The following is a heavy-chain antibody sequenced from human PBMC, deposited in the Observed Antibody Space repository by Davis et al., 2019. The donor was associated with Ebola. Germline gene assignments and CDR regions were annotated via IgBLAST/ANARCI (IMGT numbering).Heavy chain of an antibody. CDR1: GGSMSTSKW. V-gene: IGHV4-4*02. J-gene: IGHJ6*02. CDR3: AIREGGSTRSSNYYYYGMDV. CDR2: IYHSGTT. D-gene: IGHD2-2*01. Sequence: SETLSLTCAVSGGSMSTSKWWSWVRQPPGKGLEWIGEIYHSGTTNYNPSLKSRVTISVDKSKNQFSLKLSSVTAADTAVYYCAIREGGSTRSSNYYYYGMDVWGQGTTVTVSS.